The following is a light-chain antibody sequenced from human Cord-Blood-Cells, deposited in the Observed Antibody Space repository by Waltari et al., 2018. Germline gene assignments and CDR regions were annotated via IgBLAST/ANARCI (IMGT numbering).Light chain of an antibody. J-gene: IGLJ3*02. CDR2: DVS. CDR3: SSYTSSSTPWV. CDR1: SSDVGGYNS. V-gene: IGLV2-14*01. Sequence: QSALTQPASVYGSPGQSITISCTGTSSDVGGYNSVPWYQQHPGKAPKLMIYDVSNRPSGVSNRFSGSKSGNTASLTISGLQAEDEADYYCSSYTSSSTPWVFGGGTKLTVL.